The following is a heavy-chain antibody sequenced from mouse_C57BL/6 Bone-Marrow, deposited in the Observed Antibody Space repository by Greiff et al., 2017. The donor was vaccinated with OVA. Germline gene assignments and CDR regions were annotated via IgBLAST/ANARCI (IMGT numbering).Heavy chain of an antibody. D-gene: IGHD4-1*02. Sequence: QVHVKQSGAELARPGASVKLSCKASGYTFTSYGISWVKQRTGQGLEWIGEIYPRSGNTYYNEKFKGKATLTVDKSSSTAYMQLSSLTSEDSAVYYCARKGPKWDEGDYWGQGTTLTVSS. CDR2: IYPRSGNT. CDR3: ARKGPKWDEGDY. J-gene: IGHJ2*01. CDR1: GYTFTSYG. V-gene: IGHV1-81*01.